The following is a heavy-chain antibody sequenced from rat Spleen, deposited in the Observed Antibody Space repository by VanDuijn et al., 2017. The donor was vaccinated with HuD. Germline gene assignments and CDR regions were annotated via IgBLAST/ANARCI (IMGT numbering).Heavy chain of an antibody. J-gene: IGHJ2*01. CDR1: GFTFSRYW. Sequence: EVQLVETGGGFVQPGRSLKLSCVASGFTFSRYWMYWIRQAPGQGLECVSSINGDGGSTYYPDPVTGRFTVSRDNAKSTLNLQMDSLRSEDTATYYCSTAGSGLDYYYAGGFDYWGQGVMVTVSS. CDR3: STAGSGLDYYYAGGFDY. V-gene: IGHV5-58*01. CDR2: INGDGGST. D-gene: IGHD1-6*01.